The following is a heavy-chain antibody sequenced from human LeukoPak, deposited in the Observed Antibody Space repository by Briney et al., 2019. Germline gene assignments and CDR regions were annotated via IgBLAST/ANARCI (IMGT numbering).Heavy chain of an antibody. D-gene: IGHD6-19*01. Sequence: SVKVSCKASGGTFSSYAISWVRQAPGQGLEWMGGIIPIFGTANYAQKFQGRVTITADKSTSTAYMELSSLRSEDTAVYYCARSGRIAVAGDLDYWGQRTLVTVSS. CDR3: ARSGRIAVAGDLDY. CDR2: IIPIFGTA. V-gene: IGHV1-69*06. CDR1: GGTFSSYA. J-gene: IGHJ4*02.